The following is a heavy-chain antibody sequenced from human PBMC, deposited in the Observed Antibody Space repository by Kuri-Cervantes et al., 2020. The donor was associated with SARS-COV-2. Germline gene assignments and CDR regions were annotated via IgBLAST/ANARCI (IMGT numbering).Heavy chain of an antibody. V-gene: IGHV4-39*01. CDR2: IHYSGST. J-gene: IGHJ5*02. CDR3: ARGQARLRGWFDP. Sequence: SETLSLTCTVSGGSISSSSYYWGWIRQPPGKGLEWIGSIHYSGSTYYNPSLKSRVTISVDTSKNQFSLKLSSVTAADTAVYYCARGQARLRGWFDPWGQGTLVTVSS. D-gene: IGHD6-25*01. CDR1: GGSISSSSYY.